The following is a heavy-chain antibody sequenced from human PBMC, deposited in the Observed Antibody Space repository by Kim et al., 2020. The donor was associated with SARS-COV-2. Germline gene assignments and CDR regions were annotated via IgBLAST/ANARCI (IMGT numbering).Heavy chain of an antibody. V-gene: IGHV3-30*04. J-gene: IGHJ4*02. CDR1: GFTFSSYA. CDR3: ARELYGSGDY. CDR2: ISYDGSNK. D-gene: IGHD3-10*01. Sequence: GGSLRLFCAASGFTFSSYAMHWVRQAPGKGLEWVAVISYDGSNKYYADSVKGRFTISRDNSKNTLYLQMNSLGAEDTAVYYCARELYGSGDYWGQGTLVT.